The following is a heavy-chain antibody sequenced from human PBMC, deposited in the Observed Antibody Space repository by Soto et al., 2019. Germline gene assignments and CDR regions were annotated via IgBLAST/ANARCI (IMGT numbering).Heavy chain of an antibody. CDR3: AKDEAITMVRGVIIDYFDY. D-gene: IGHD3-10*01. CDR1: GFTFSSYA. Sequence: EVQLVESGGGLVQPGGSLRLSCAASGFTFSSYAMSWVRQAPGKGLEWVSAISGSGGSTYYADSVKGRFTISRDNSKNTLYLQMNSLRAEDTAVYYCAKDEAITMVRGVIIDYFDYWGQGTLVTVSS. CDR2: ISGSGGST. J-gene: IGHJ4*02. V-gene: IGHV3-23*04.